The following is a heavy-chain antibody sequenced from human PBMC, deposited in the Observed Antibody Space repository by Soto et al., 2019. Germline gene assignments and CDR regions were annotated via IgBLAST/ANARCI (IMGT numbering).Heavy chain of an antibody. CDR1: GDSLACYW. CDR2: IDPSDSQT. Sequence: GESLRISFTGAGDSLACYWITWVRQKPGKGLEWMGRIDPSDSQTYYSPSFRGHVTISVTKSITTVFLQWSSLRVSDTAMYYCARQIYDSDTGPNFQYYFDSWGQGTPVTVSS. V-gene: IGHV5-10-1*01. D-gene: IGHD3-22*01. CDR3: ARQIYDSDTGPNFQYYFDS. J-gene: IGHJ4*02.